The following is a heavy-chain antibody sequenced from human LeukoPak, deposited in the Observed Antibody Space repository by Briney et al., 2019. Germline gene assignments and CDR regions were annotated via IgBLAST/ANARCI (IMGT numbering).Heavy chain of an antibody. CDR1: GGSISSYY. Sequence: SETLSLTRTVSGGSISSYYWSWIRQPPGKGLEWIGYIYYSGSTNYNPSLKSRVTISVDTSKNQFSLKLSSVTAADTAVYYCARGYYGSGSSIDYWGQGTLVTVSS. D-gene: IGHD3-10*01. V-gene: IGHV4-59*01. CDR2: IYYSGST. J-gene: IGHJ4*02. CDR3: ARGYYGSGSSIDY.